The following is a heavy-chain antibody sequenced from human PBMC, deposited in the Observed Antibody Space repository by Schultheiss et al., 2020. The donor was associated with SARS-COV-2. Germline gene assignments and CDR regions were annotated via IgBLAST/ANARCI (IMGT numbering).Heavy chain of an antibody. J-gene: IGHJ3*02. D-gene: IGHD3-3*01. CDR3: ARDPGDEWHRGVYAFDI. CDR1: GYTFTGYY. Sequence: ASVKVSCKASGYTFTGYYMHWVRQAPGQGLEWMGWINPNSGGTNYAQKFQGRVTMTRDTSTSTAYMELRSLRSDDTAVYYCARDPGDEWHRGVYAFDIWGQGTMVTVSS. V-gene: IGHV1-2*02. CDR2: INPNSGGT.